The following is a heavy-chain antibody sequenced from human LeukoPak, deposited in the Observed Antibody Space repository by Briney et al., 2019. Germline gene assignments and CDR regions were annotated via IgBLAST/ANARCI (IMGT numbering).Heavy chain of an antibody. J-gene: IGHJ3*02. CDR1: GGSFSGYY. Sequence: PSETLSLTCAVYGGSFSGYYWSWIRQPPGKGLEWIGEINHSGSTNYNPSLKSRVTISVDTSKNQFSLKLSSVTAADTAVYYCARISSGIDAFDIWGQGTMVTVSS. D-gene: IGHD3-22*01. CDR2: INHSGST. V-gene: IGHV4-34*01. CDR3: ARISSGIDAFDI.